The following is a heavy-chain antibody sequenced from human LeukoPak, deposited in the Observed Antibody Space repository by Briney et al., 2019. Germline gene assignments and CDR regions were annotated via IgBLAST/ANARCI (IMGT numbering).Heavy chain of an antibody. CDR1: SGSFSVGGSF. CDR2: IFYSGTT. Sequence: SETLSLTCTVSSGSFSVGGSFCSWLRQHPDGGPEWIGYIFYSGTTYYNPSLKSPVTISLQMSKNQFSLRLNPVTAADTAIYYCARENSYGTRYFDYWGQGTPVTVSS. J-gene: IGHJ4*02. V-gene: IGHV4-31*01. CDR3: ARENSYGTRYFDY. D-gene: IGHD5-18*01.